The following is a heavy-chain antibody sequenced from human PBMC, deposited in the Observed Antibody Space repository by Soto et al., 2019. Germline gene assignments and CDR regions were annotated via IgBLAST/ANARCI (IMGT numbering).Heavy chain of an antibody. CDR3: ARLQWYYDSSGHPGGYYFDY. J-gene: IGHJ4*02. Sequence: SETLSLTCTVSGGSISSYYWSWIRQPPGKGLEWIGYIYYSGSTNYNPSLKSRVTISVDTSKNQFSLKLSSVTAADTAVYYCARLQWYYDSSGHPGGYYFDYWGQGTLVTVSS. CDR1: GGSISSYY. V-gene: IGHV4-59*01. CDR2: IYYSGST. D-gene: IGHD3-22*01.